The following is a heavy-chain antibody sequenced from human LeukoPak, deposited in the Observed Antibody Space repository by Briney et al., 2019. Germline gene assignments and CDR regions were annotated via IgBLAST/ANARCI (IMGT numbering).Heavy chain of an antibody. Sequence: SETLSLTCTVSGVSISSYYWSWIRQPPGKGLEWIGYIYYSGSTNYNPSLKSRVTISVDTSKNQFSLKLSSVTAADTAVYYCARGGYSGYDYLWYWGQGTLVTVSS. D-gene: IGHD5-12*01. CDR2: IYYSGST. CDR3: ARGGYSGYDYLWY. CDR1: GVSISSYY. J-gene: IGHJ4*02. V-gene: IGHV4-59*01.